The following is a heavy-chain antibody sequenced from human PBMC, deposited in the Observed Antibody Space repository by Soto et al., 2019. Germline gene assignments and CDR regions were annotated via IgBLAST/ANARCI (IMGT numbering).Heavy chain of an antibody. V-gene: IGHV4-4*02. CDR3: TKNSAYALDY. Sequence: QVQLQESGPGLVKPSGTLSLSCDVSGGSVSNNNWWSWVRQSPGNGLGWIGEIHHSGGTSYNPSLESRATLSVDKSKNELSLRLNYVTAADTAVYYCTKNSAYALDYWGLGILVTVSS. J-gene: IGHJ4*02. CDR1: GGSVSNNNW. D-gene: IGHD5-12*01. CDR2: IHHSGGT.